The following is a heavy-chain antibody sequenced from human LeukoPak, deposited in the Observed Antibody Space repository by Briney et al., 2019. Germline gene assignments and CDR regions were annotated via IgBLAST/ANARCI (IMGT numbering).Heavy chain of an antibody. V-gene: IGHV3-23*01. CDR2: ISGSGGST. J-gene: IGHJ4*02. CDR3: AKFGGYSSSWFDY. CDR1: GFTFCSYA. D-gene: IGHD6-13*01. Sequence: QSGGSLRLSCAASGFTFCSYAMSWLRQAPGKGLEWVSAISGSGGSTYYADSVKGRFTISRDNSKNTLYLQMNSLRAEDTAVYYCAKFGGYSSSWFDYWGQGTLVTVSS.